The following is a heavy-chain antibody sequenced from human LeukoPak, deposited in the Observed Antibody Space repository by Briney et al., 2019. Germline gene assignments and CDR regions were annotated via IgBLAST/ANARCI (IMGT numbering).Heavy chain of an antibody. CDR3: ARHGGTAMVPIDY. J-gene: IGHJ4*02. Sequence: SETLSLTCTVSGGSISSYYWSWIRQPPGKGLEWIGYIYYSGSTNYNPSLKSRVTISVDTSKNQFSLKLSSVTAADTAVYYCARHGGTAMVPIDYWGQGTLVTVSS. CDR2: IYYSGST. D-gene: IGHD5-18*01. V-gene: IGHV4-59*08. CDR1: GGSISSYY.